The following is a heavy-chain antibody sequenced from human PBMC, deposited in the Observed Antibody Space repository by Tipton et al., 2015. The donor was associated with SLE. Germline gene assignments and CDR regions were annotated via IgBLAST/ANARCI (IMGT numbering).Heavy chain of an antibody. Sequence: LRLSCAASGFIFSSYSMNWVRQAPGKGLEWIGEINHSGSTNYNPSLKSRVTISVDTSKNQFSLKLSSVTAADTAVYYCARSGDDYVWGSRMPFDIWGQGTMVTVSS. CDR2: INHSGST. J-gene: IGHJ3*02. CDR3: ARSGDDYVWGSRMPFDI. D-gene: IGHD3-16*01. CDR1: GFIFSSYS. V-gene: IGHV4-34*01.